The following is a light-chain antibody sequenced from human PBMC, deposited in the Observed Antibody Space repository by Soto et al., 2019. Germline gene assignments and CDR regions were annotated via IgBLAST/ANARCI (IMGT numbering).Light chain of an antibody. Sequence: ELTQPPSVSVAPGQTARITCGGDNIGSKSVHWYQQKPRQAPVLVVYGDRDRPSGIPERFSGSNSGNTATLTISRVEAVDDADYYCQVWDSSSGHYVFGTGTKVTVL. CDR2: GDR. CDR1: NIGSKS. CDR3: QVWDSSSGHYV. J-gene: IGLJ1*01. V-gene: IGLV3-21*02.